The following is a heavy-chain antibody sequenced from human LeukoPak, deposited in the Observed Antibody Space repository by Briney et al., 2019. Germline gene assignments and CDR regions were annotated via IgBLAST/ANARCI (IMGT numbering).Heavy chain of an antibody. D-gene: IGHD2-2*01. CDR1: GFTFSSYA. V-gene: IGHV3-30-3*01. CDR2: ISYDGSNK. CDR3: ARDQHQLLSRIFDY. J-gene: IGHJ4*02. Sequence: PGGSLRLSCAASGFTFSSYAVHWVRQAPGKGLEWVAVISYDGSNKYYADSVKGRFTISRDNSKNTLYLQMNSLRAEDTAVYYCARDQHQLLSRIFDYWGQGTLVTVSS.